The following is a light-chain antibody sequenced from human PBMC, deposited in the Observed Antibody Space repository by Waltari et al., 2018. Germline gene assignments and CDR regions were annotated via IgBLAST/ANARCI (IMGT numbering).Light chain of an antibody. J-gene: IGLJ1*01. CDR3: SSFSSSSTPYV. CDR2: EVT. CDR1: DIGNYGY. Sequence: QSVLTQPASVSGSPGQSITISDIGNYGYVSWYQQHPGRAPKLIIYEVTNRPSGVSSRFSGFKSGNTASLTLSGLQAEDEADYYCSSFSSSSTPYVFGSGTKVTVL. V-gene: IGLV2-14*03.